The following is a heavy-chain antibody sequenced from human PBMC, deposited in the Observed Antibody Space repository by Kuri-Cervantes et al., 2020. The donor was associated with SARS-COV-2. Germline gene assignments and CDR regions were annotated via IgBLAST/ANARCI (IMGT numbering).Heavy chain of an antibody. Sequence: LSCTVSGGSISSSSYYWGWIRQPPGKGLEWIGSIYYSGSTYYNPSLKSRVTISVDTSKNQFSLKLSSVTAADTAVYYCASDHIAVAGTGDYWGQGTLVTVSS. CDR2: IYYSGST. V-gene: IGHV4-39*01. CDR3: ASDHIAVAGTGDY. D-gene: IGHD6-19*01. CDR1: GGSISSSSYY. J-gene: IGHJ4*02.